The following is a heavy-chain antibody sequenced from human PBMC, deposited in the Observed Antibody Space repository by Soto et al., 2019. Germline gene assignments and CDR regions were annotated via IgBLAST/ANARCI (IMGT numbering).Heavy chain of an antibody. CDR3: AREVIESGIAVAGSENWFDP. Sequence: PSETLSLTCTVSGGSISSYYWSWIRQPPGKGLEWIGYIYYSGSTNYNPSLKSRVPISVDTAKNQFSLKLSSVTAADTAVYYCAREVIESGIAVAGSENWFDPWGQGTLVTVSS. D-gene: IGHD6-19*01. CDR1: GGSISSYY. V-gene: IGHV4-59*01. CDR2: IYYSGST. J-gene: IGHJ5*02.